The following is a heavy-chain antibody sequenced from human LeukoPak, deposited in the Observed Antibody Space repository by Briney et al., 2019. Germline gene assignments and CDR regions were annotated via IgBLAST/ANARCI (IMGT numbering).Heavy chain of an antibody. D-gene: IGHD2-2*01. J-gene: IGHJ6*02. V-gene: IGHV1-18*04. Sequence: ASVKVPCKASGYTFTSYGISWVRQAPGQGLEWMGWISAYNGNTNYAQKLQGRVTMTTDTSTSTAYMELRSLRSDDTAVYYCARDFCTGCNYYFYGMDVWGRGTTVTVSS. CDR1: GYTFTSYG. CDR3: ARDFCTGCNYYFYGMDV. CDR2: ISAYNGNT.